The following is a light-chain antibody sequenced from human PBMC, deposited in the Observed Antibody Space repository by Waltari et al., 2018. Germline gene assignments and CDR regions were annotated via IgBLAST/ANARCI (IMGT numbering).Light chain of an antibody. CDR2: GAS. Sequence: EIVLTQSPGTLSLSPGERATLSCRASQSVSSSYLAWYQQKPGQAPRHLIYGASSRATGIPDRFSGSGSGTDCTLTISRLEPEDFAVYYCQQYGSSPPETFGQGTKVEIK. J-gene: IGKJ1*01. CDR3: QQYGSSPPET. V-gene: IGKV3-20*01. CDR1: QSVSSSY.